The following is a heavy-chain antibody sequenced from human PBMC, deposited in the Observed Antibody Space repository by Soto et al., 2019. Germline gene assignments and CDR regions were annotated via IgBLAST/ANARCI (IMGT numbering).Heavy chain of an antibody. Sequence: SETLSLTCTVSGGSISNDNYYWSWIRQSPGKGLEWIAYIYYSGSTYYNPSLKSRLTISVDPSKNQFSLKLSSVTAADTAVYYCARTASPAPFCDASADFESWGQGTLVTVSS. CDR2: IYYSGST. J-gene: IGHJ4*02. CDR3: ARTASPAPFCDASADFES. CDR1: GGSISNDNYY. D-gene: IGHD2-21*01. V-gene: IGHV4-30-4*01.